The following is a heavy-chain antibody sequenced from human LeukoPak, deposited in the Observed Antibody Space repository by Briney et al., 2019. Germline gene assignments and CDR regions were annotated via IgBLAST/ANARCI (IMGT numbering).Heavy chain of an antibody. D-gene: IGHD3-3*01. CDR3: ATDYDFWSGYQNSTPFDY. V-gene: IGHV3-23*01. J-gene: IGHJ4*02. CDR2: ISGSGGST. CDR1: GFTFSSYA. Sequence: GGSLRLSCAASGFTFSSYAMSWVRQAPGKGLEWVSAISGSGGSTYYADSVKGRFTISRDNSKNTLYLQMNSLRAEDTAVYYCATDYDFWSGYQNSTPFDYWGQGTLVTVSS.